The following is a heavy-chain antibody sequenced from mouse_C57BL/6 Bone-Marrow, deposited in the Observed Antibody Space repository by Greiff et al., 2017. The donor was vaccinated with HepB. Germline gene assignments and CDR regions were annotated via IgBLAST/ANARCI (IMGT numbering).Heavy chain of an antibody. CDR3: VRWLVGFDY. J-gene: IGHJ2*01. CDR1: GFSFNTYA. Sequence: EVQRVESGGGLVQPKGSLKLSCAASGFSFNTYAMNWVRQAPGKGLEWVARIRSKSNNYATYYADSVKDRFTISRDDSESMLYLQMNNLKTEDTAMYYCVRWLVGFDYWGQGTTLTVSS. D-gene: IGHD2-2*01. CDR2: IRSKSNNYAT. V-gene: IGHV10-1*01.